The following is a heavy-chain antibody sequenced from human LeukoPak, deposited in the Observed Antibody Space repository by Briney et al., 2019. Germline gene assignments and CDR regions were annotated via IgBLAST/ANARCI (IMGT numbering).Heavy chain of an antibody. J-gene: IGHJ4*02. CDR3: ARRSLWYGDYVGYFDY. V-gene: IGHV4-30-2*01. D-gene: IGHD4-17*01. CDR1: GGSISSGGYS. CDR2: IYHSGST. Sequence: PSQTLSLTCAVSGGSISSGGYSWSWIRQPPGKGLEWIGYIYHSGSTYYNPSLKSRVTISVDRSKNQFSLKLSSVTAADTAAYYCARRSLWYGDYVGYFDYWGQGTLVTVSS.